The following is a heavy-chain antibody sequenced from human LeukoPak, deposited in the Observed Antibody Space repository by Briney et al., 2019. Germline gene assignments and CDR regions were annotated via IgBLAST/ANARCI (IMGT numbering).Heavy chain of an antibody. CDR1: GLQFDNYA. CDR2: ISSAGAST. V-gene: IGHV3-23*01. CDR3: AKDGSTEQTSSFDY. Sequence: GGSLRLSCAASGLQFDNYAMSWVRQTPRKGLEWVSTISSAGASTYYADSVKGRFTISRDNFKNTLYLQMDSLGAEDTALYFCAKDGSTEQTSSFDYWGQGTLVTVSS. D-gene: IGHD2-2*01. J-gene: IGHJ4*02.